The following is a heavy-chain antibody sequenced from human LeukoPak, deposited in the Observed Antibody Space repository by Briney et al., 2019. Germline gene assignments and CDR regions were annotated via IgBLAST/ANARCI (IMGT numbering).Heavy chain of an antibody. D-gene: IGHD3-10*01. J-gene: IGHJ3*02. CDR1: GFTFSSYW. CDR2: IKEDGTSN. V-gene: IGHV3-7*01. CDR3: ARQTYYGSGSYYSGDAFDI. Sequence: GGSLRLSCAASGFTFSSYWMTWVRQTPGKGLEWVAHIKEDGTSNRYVDSVKGRFTISRDNTKESLFLQLNSLRAEDTAVYYCARQTYYGSGSYYSGDAFDIWGQGTMVTVSS.